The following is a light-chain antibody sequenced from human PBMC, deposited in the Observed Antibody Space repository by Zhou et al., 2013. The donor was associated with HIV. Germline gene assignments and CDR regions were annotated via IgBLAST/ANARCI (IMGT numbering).Light chain of an antibody. J-gene: IGKJ3*01. CDR1: QFLSNW. CDR2: DAS. V-gene: IGKV1-33*01. Sequence: DIQLTQSPSTLSASVGDRVTITCRASQFLSNWLSWYQQKPGKAPKVLIYDASKLETGVPSRFSGSGSGTHFTFTISSLQPEDVATYYCQQHDILPFTFGPGTKVDVK. CDR3: QQHDILPFT.